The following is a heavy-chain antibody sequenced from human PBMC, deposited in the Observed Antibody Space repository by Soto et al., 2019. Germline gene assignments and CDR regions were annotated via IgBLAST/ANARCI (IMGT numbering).Heavy chain of an antibody. CDR2: IYYSGST. CDR3: ARDSRQESQNYYYYYYMDV. CDR1: GGSISSYY. V-gene: IGHV4-59*01. D-gene: IGHD2-2*01. J-gene: IGHJ6*03. Sequence: SETLSLTCTVSGGSISSYYWSWIRQPPGKGLEWIGYIYYSGSTNYNPSLKSRVTISVDTSKNQFSLKLSSVTAADTAVYYCARDSRQESQNYYYYYYMDVWGKGTTVTVSS.